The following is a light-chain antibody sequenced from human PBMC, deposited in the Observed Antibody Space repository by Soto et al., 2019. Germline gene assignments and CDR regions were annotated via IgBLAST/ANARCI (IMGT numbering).Light chain of an antibody. CDR3: QQRSAWPPT. CDR2: DAS. CDR1: QSVSSY. Sequence: EIVLTQSPATLSLSAGVRATLSCRARQSVSSYLAWYQQKPGQAPRLLIYDASNRATGTPARFSGSGSGTDFTLTISSLDPDDFAVYYCQQRSAWPPTFGGGTKVQIK. J-gene: IGKJ4*02. V-gene: IGKV3-11*01.